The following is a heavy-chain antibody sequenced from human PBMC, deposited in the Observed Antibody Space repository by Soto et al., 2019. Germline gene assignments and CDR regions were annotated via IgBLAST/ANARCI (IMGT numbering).Heavy chain of an antibody. CDR3: ASFGTLDYGGKWHDY. Sequence: QVQLVQSGAEVKKPGASVKVSCKASGYTFTSYDINWVRQATGQGLEWMGWMNPNSGNTGYAQKFQGRVTMTRNTSISTAYMETSSLSAEDTAVYYCASFGTLDYGGKWHDYWCQGTLVTVSS. J-gene: IGHJ4*02. CDR2: MNPNSGNT. V-gene: IGHV1-8*01. CDR1: GYTFTSYD. D-gene: IGHD4-17*01.